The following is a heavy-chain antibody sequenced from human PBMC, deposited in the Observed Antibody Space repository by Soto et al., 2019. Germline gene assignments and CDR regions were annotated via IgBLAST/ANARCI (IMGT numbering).Heavy chain of an antibody. V-gene: IGHV1-18*01. CDR3: ARSSSGYYDSLDYFDY. CDR2: ISAYNGNT. D-gene: IGHD3-22*01. Sequence: QVQLVQSGAEVKKPGASVKVSCKASGYTFTSYGISWVRQAPGQGLEWMGWISAYNGNTNYAQKLQGRVTMTTDTXTXRAYMELRSLRSDDTAVYYCARSSSGYYDSLDYFDYWGQGTLVTVSS. J-gene: IGHJ4*02. CDR1: GYTFTSYG.